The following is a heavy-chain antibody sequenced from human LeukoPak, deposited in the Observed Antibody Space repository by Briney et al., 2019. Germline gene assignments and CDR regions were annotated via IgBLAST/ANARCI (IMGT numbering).Heavy chain of an antibody. D-gene: IGHD6-19*01. CDR1: GYTFTGYY. J-gene: IGHJ4*02. V-gene: IGHV1-2*06. CDR3: ARVGYSGGWSDY. Sequence: ASVKVSCKASGYTFTGYYMHWVRQAPGQGLEWMGRINPNSGGTNYAQKFQGRVTMTRDTSISTAYMELSRLRSDDTAVYYCARVGYSGGWSDYWGQGTLVTVSS. CDR2: INPNSGGT.